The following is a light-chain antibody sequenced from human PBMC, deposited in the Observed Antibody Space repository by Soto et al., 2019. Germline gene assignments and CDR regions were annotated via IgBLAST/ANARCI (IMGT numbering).Light chain of an antibody. CDR1: QSLVHSDGNSY. CDR2: MIS. CDR3: MQATQPYT. J-gene: IGKJ2*01. Sequence: DFVMTQTPLSSPVTLGQPASISCRSSQSLVHSDGNSYLSWLHQRPGQPPRLLIYMISNRFSGVPDSYRGRGAGTDFTLKISRLEPEDVGVYYCMQATQPYTFGQGTKLEI. V-gene: IGKV2-24*01.